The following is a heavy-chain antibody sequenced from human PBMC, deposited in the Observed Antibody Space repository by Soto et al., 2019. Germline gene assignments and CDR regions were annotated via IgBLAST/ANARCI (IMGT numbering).Heavy chain of an antibody. CDR1: GFIFSSYC. CDR2: IKSDGSST. Sequence: QPXGCLSLSFAASGFIFSSYCMHWVRQAPGKGPVWVSRIKSDGSSTTYADSVKGRFTISRDNARNTLYLQMNSLRAEDTAVYYCARDYMARGRDSNWFDPWGQGTLVTVSS. D-gene: IGHD3-10*01. J-gene: IGHJ5*02. CDR3: ARDYMARGRDSNWFDP. V-gene: IGHV3-74*01.